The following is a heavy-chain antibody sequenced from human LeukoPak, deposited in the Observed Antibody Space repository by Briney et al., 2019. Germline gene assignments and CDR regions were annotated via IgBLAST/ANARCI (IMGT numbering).Heavy chain of an antibody. CDR1: GFTFSSYS. D-gene: IGHD3-22*01. V-gene: IGHV3-21*01. J-gene: IGHJ1*01. CDR2: ISSSSSYI. CDR3: ARGVLHYYDSSERPPFQH. Sequence: GGSLRLXCAASGFTFSSYSMNWVRQAPGKGLEWVSSISSSSSYIYYADSVKGRFTISRDNAKNSLYLQMNSLRAEDTAVYYCARGVLHYYDSSERPPFQHWGQGTLVTVSS.